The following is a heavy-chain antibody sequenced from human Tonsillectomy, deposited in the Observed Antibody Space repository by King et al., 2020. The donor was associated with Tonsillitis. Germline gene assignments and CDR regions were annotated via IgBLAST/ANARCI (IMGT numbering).Heavy chain of an antibody. V-gene: IGHV4-61*02. CDR3: ARVRGRRELQMAPMKNAFDI. J-gene: IGHJ3*02. Sequence: VQLQESGPGLVKPSQTLSLTCTVSGGSISSGSDYWRWIRQPAGKGLEWIGRIYISGSTHYNPSLKSRVTISVDTSKNQISLKLSSVTAADTAVYYCARVRGRRELQMAPMKNAFDIWGQGTMVTVSS. CDR2: IYISGST. D-gene: IGHD5-24*01. CDR1: GGSISSGSDY.